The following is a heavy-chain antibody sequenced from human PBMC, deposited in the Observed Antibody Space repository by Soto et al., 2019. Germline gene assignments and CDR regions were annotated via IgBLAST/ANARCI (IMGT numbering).Heavy chain of an antibody. J-gene: IGHJ4*02. Sequence: SETLSLTCTVSGVSISSGGYYWSWIRQHPGKGLEWIGYIYYSGSTYYNPSLKSRVTISVDTSKNQFSLKLSSVTAADTAVYYCARAGYYDSSGRGNGFDYWGQGTLVTVSS. D-gene: IGHD3-22*01. V-gene: IGHV4-30-4*08. CDR3: ARAGYYDSSGRGNGFDY. CDR1: GVSISSGGYY. CDR2: IYYSGST.